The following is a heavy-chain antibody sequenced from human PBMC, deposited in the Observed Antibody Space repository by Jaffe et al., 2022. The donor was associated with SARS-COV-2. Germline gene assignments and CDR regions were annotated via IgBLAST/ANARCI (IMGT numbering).Heavy chain of an antibody. D-gene: IGHD2-21*01. CDR1: GISFTSFA. Sequence: QVQLEESGGGVVQPGRSLRLSCAASGISFTSFAIHWVRQAPGKGLDWVAVMSYDGSNENYADSVRGRFTVSRDNSENTLYLQMNSLRAEDTAVYYCATDCGTSNCYLGDFYYYMDVWGRGTTVTVSS. CDR3: ATDCGTSNCYLGDFYYYMDV. V-gene: IGHV3-30*04. CDR2: MSYDGSNE. J-gene: IGHJ6*03.